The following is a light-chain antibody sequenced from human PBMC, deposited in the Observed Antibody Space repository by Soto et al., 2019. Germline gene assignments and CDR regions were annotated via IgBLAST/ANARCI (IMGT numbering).Light chain of an antibody. V-gene: IGKV1-5*03. J-gene: IGKJ5*01. CDR2: KAS. Sequence: DIEMTQSPSTLSASVGDRATIACRASQSISSWLAWYQQKPGKAPKLLIYKASSLASGVPSRFSGSGSGTEFTLTISSLEPEDAAVYYCQQRSNWPPITFGQGTRLEIK. CDR3: QQRSNWPPIT. CDR1: QSISSW.